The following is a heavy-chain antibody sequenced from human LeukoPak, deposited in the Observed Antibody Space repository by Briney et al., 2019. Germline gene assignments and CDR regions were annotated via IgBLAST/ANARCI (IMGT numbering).Heavy chain of an antibody. D-gene: IGHD6-6*01. CDR3: AHSINSSSFYFQH. CDR2: INPNSGGT. J-gene: IGHJ1*01. CDR1: GYTFTGYY. V-gene: IGHV1-2*02. Sequence: ASVKVSCNASGYTFTGYYMHWVRQAPGQGLEWMGWINPNSGGTNYAQKFQGRVTMTRDTSISTAYMELSRLRSDDTAVYYCAHSINSSSFYFQHWGQGTLVTVSS.